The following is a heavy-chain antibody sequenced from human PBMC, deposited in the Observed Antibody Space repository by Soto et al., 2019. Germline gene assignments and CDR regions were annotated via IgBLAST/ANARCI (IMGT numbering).Heavy chain of an antibody. CDR3: AKGVGDCSGGSCYSFPDY. D-gene: IGHD2-15*01. J-gene: IGHJ4*02. CDR2: ISGSGGST. V-gene: IGHV3-23*01. Sequence: EVQLLESGGGLVQPGGSLRLSCAASGFTFSSDAMSWVRQAPGKGLEWVSAISGSGGSTYYADSVKGRFTISRDNSKNTLYLQMNSLRAEDTAVYYCAKGVGDCSGGSCYSFPDYWGQGTLVTVSS. CDR1: GFTFSSDA.